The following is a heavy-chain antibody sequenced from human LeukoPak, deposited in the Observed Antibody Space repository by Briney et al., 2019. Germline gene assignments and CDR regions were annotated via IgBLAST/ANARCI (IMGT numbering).Heavy chain of an antibody. Sequence: PGGSLRLSCAASGFTFSSYSMNWVRQAPGKGLEWVSSISSSSSYIYYADSVKGRFTISRDNAKNSLYLQMNSLRAEDTAVYYCARDPVGAAGVDYFDDWGQGTLVTVSS. CDR1: GFTFSSYS. J-gene: IGHJ4*02. V-gene: IGHV3-21*01. CDR2: ISSSSSYI. D-gene: IGHD6-13*01. CDR3: ARDPVGAAGVDYFDD.